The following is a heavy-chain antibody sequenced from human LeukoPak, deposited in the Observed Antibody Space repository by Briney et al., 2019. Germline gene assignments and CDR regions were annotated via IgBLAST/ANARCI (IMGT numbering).Heavy chain of an antibody. CDR2: MYYSGST. V-gene: IGHV4-39*01. CDR1: GGSISSSSYY. CDR3: ARVEYYGSGSYYEFAVWFDP. Sequence: SETLSLTCAVSGGSISSSSYYWGWIRQPPGKGLEWIGSMYYSGSTYYNPSLKSRVTISVDTSKNQFSLKLSSVTAADTALYYCARVEYYGSGSYYEFAVWFDPWGQGTLVTVSS. J-gene: IGHJ5*02. D-gene: IGHD3-10*01.